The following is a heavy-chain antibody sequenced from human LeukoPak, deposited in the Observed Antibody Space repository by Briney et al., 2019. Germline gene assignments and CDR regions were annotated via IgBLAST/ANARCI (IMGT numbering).Heavy chain of an antibody. CDR2: INHSGST. CDR1: GGSFSGYY. D-gene: IGHD3-9*01. Sequence: SETLSLTCAVYGGSFSGYYWSWIRQPPGKGLEWIGEINHSGSTNYNPSLKSRVTISVDTSKNQFSLKLSSVTAAGTAVYYCASLYYDILTGGPTWGQGTLVTVSS. CDR3: ASLYYDILTGGPT. J-gene: IGHJ5*02. V-gene: IGHV4-34*01.